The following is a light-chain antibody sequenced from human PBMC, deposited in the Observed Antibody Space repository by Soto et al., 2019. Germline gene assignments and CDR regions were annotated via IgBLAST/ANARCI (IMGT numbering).Light chain of an antibody. CDR1: SSDVGGYNF. V-gene: IGLV2-14*03. Sequence: QSALTQPASVSGSPGQSITISCTGTSSDVGGYNFVSWYQHYPGKAPKLMIYDVSNRPSGVSDRFSGSKSVNTASLTISGLQAEDEADYYCSSYTGSDTLEVFGTGTKLTVL. CDR3: SSYTGSDTLEV. J-gene: IGLJ1*01. CDR2: DVS.